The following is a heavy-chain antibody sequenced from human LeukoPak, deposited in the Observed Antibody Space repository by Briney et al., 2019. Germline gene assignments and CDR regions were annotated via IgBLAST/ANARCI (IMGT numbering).Heavy chain of an antibody. J-gene: IGHJ4*02. CDR3: ARVVTMIVVVIDC. V-gene: IGHV4-38-2*02. Sequence: PSETLSLTCTVSGYSISSGYYWGWIRPPPGKGLEWIGSIYHSGSTYYNPSLKSRVTISVDTSKNQFSLKLSSVTAADTAVYYCARVVTMIVVVIDCWGQGTLVTVSS. CDR1: GYSISSGYY. D-gene: IGHD3-22*01. CDR2: IYHSGST.